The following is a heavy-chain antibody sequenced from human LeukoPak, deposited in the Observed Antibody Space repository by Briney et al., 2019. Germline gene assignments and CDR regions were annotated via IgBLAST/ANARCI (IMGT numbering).Heavy chain of an antibody. CDR1: GGSISSSSYY. V-gene: IGHV4-39*01. CDR3: ARHTMIVVVLDAFDI. CDR2: IYYSGST. D-gene: IGHD3-22*01. Sequence: PSETLSLTCTVSGGSISSSSYYWGWIRQPPGKGLEWIGSIYYSGSTYYNPSLKSRVTISVDTSKNQFSLKLSSVTAADTAVYYCARHTMIVVVLDAFDIWGQGTMVTVSS. J-gene: IGHJ3*02.